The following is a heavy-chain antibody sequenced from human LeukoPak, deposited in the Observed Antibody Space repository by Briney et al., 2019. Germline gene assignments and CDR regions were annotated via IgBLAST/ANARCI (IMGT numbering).Heavy chain of an antibody. CDR2: ISGSGGST. CDR1: GFTFSSYA. V-gene: IGHV3-23*01. J-gene: IGHJ4*02. D-gene: IGHD6-19*01. CDR3: AKLQWLVRGYYFDY. Sequence: PGGSLRLSCAASGFTFSSYAMSWVRQAPGKGLEWVSAISGSGGSTYYADSVKGRFTISRDDSKNTLYLQMNSLRAEDTAVYYCAKLQWLVRGYYFDYWGQGTLVTVSS.